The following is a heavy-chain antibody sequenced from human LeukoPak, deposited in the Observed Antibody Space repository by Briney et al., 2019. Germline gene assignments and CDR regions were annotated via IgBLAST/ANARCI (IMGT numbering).Heavy chain of an antibody. D-gene: IGHD3-3*01. J-gene: IGHJ4*02. CDR3: AKDPRMTIFGVLTGMDY. CDR2: MTGSGGST. V-gene: IGHV3-23*01. CDR1: GFTFSDAL. Sequence: GGSLRLSCAASGFTFSDALMSWVRQGPGKGLEWVAGMTGSGGSTYYADSVRGRFTISRDNSKKTLFLEMNNLSAEDTAVYYCAKDPRMTIFGVLTGMDYWGQGTMVTVS.